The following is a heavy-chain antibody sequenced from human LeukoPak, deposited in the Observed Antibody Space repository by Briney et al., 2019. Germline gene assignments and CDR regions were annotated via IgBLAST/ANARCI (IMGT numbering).Heavy chain of an antibody. CDR1: GYSFTSYW. J-gene: IGHJ6*03. V-gene: IGHV5-51*01. D-gene: IGHD3-9*01. CDR3: ARLITYYDILTGYYQYYYYYMDV. Sequence: GESLKISCKGSGYSFTSYWIGWVRQMPGKGLEWMGIIYPGDSDTRYSPSFQGQVTISADKSISTAYLQWSSLKASDTAMYYCARLITYYDILTGYYQYYYYYMDVWGKGTTVTVSS. CDR2: IYPGDSDT.